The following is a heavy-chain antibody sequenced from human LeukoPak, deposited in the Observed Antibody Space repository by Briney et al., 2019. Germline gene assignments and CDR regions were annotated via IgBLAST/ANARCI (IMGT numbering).Heavy chain of an antibody. CDR1: GFTFSGSA. D-gene: IGHD1-26*01. CDR2: ITSGSSYI. J-gene: IGHJ6*03. V-gene: IGHV3-21*01. Sequence: GGSLRLSCAASGFTFSGSAMHWVRQASGKGLEWVSSITSGSSYIYYADSVKGRFTISRDNAKSSLYLQMDSLRAEDTAVYYCARDPYSGNYGAYYYYYMDVWGKGTTVTISS. CDR3: ARDPYSGNYGAYYYYYMDV.